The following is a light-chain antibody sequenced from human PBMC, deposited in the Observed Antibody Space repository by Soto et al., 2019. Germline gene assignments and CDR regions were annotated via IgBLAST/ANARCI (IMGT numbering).Light chain of an antibody. V-gene: IGKV3-20*01. CDR3: QKYGTPRSVT. Sequence: EIVLTQSPATLSVSPGEGATLSCRASQSVDSNYLAWYQQKPGQTPRLIIYGASGRADGIPHRFSGSGFGTDFTLTISKVEPEDFAVYYCQKYGTPRSVTFGQGTRLEIK. CDR1: QSVDSNY. J-gene: IGKJ5*01. CDR2: GAS.